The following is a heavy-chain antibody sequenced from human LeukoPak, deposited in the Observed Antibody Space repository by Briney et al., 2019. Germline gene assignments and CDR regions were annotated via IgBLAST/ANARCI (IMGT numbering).Heavy chain of an antibody. D-gene: IGHD6-19*01. J-gene: IGHJ6*03. CDR2: INPSGGST. V-gene: IGHV1-46*01. CDR1: GYTFTGYY. Sequence: GASVKVSCKASGYTFTGYYMHWVRQAPGQGLEWMGIINPSGGSTSYAQKFQGRVTMTRDTSTSTVYMELSSLRSEDTAVYYCARDTRDIAVAADYYMDVWGKGTTVTISS. CDR3: ARDTRDIAVAADYYMDV.